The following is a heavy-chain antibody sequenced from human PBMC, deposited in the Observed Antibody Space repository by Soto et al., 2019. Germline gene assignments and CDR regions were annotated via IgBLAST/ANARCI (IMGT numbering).Heavy chain of an antibody. CDR2: ISYDGSNK. D-gene: IGHD3-10*01. CDR1: GFTFSSYA. CDR3: ARDWSDGSGSYYPGAFDI. V-gene: IGHV3-30-3*01. J-gene: IGHJ3*02. Sequence: PGGSLRLSCAASGFTFSSYAMHWVRQAPGKGLEWVAVISYDGSNKYYADSVKGRFTISRDNSKNTLYLQMNSLRAEDTAVYYCARDWSDGSGSYYPGAFDIWGQGTMVTVSS.